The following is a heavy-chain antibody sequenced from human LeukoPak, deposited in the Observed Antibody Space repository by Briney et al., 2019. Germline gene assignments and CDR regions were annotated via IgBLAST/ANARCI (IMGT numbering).Heavy chain of an antibody. CDR3: ARASREYSSGWYRVDYFDY. V-gene: IGHV1-2*02. CDR1: GYTFTGYY. Sequence: ASVKVSCKASGYTFTGYYMHWVRQAPGQGLEWMGWINPNSGGTNYAQKFQGRVTTTRDTSISTAYMELSRLRSDDTAVYYCARASREYSSGWYRVDYFDYWGQGTLVTVSS. CDR2: INPNSGGT. D-gene: IGHD6-19*01. J-gene: IGHJ4*02.